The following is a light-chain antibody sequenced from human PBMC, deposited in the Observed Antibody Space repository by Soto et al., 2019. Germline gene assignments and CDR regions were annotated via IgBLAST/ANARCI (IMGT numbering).Light chain of an antibody. J-gene: IGLJ1*01. V-gene: IGLV2-8*01. CDR1: SSDLGRYNY. CDR2: AVT. CDR3: ASYAGSSNV. Sequence: QSALTQPPSASGSPGQSVTISCTGTSSDLGRYNYVSWYQQYPGDAPRLLIYAVTQRAAGVPGRFSGSKSGNRASLTVSGLQAEDEADYYCASYAGSSNVFGTGTKSPS.